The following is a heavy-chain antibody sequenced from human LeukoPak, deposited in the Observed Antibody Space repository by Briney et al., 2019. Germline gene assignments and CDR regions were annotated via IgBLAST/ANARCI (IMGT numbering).Heavy chain of an antibody. J-gene: IGHJ4*02. Sequence: ASVKVSCKASGYTFTSYGISWVRQAPGQGLEWMGWISAYNGNTNYAQKLQGRVTMTTDTSTSTAYMELRSLGSDDTAVYYCARDSSIAVAGTFDYWGQGTLVTVSS. CDR1: GYTFTSYG. CDR2: ISAYNGNT. D-gene: IGHD6-19*01. V-gene: IGHV1-18*01. CDR3: ARDSSIAVAGTFDY.